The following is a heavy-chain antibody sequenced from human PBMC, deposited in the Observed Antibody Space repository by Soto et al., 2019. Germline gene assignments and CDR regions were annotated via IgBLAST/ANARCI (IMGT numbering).Heavy chain of an antibody. J-gene: IGHJ4*02. Sequence: QVHLVQSGAEVRKPGASVKVSCKGSGYTFTTYGITWVRQAPGQGLEWTGWISAHNDNTNYAQKVQGRVTVTRDTSTSTAYMVLRNLRSDDTAVYYCARGRYGDYWGQGALVTVSS. V-gene: IGHV1-18*01. CDR2: ISAHNDNT. D-gene: IGHD1-1*01. CDR3: ARGRYGDY. CDR1: GYTFTTYG.